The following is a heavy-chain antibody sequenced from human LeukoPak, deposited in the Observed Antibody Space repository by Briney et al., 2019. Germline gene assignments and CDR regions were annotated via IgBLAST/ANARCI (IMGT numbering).Heavy chain of an antibody. J-gene: IGHJ4*02. Sequence: ASVKVSCKASGYTFTSYGISWVRLAPGQGLEWMGWISAYNGNTNYAQKLQGRVTMTTDTSTSTAYMELSRLRSDDTAVYYCARAFYGSGSFNYWGQGTLVTVSS. CDR2: ISAYNGNT. D-gene: IGHD3-10*01. CDR1: GYTFTSYG. CDR3: ARAFYGSGSFNY. V-gene: IGHV1-18*01.